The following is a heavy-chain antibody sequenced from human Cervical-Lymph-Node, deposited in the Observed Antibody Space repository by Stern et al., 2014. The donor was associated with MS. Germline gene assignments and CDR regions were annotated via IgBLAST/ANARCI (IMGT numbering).Heavy chain of an antibody. CDR1: GASIRSYS. V-gene: IGHV4-59*01. CDR2: IYYSGSS. Sequence: QLQLQESGPGLVKPSEILSLTCTVSGASIRSYSWSWIRQTPGKGLEWIGYIYYSGSSNQNPSLKSRVTISVDTSKNQFSLRLRSVTAVDTAVYYCAGGSTVGAPDFWGQGTLVTVSS. J-gene: IGHJ4*02. D-gene: IGHD4-23*01. CDR3: AGGSTVGAPDF.